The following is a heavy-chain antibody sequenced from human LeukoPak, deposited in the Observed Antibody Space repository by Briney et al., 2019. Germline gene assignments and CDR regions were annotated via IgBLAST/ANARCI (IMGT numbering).Heavy chain of an antibody. Sequence: GESLKISCQASGYTFTSYFIGWVRQMPGKGLEWMGIIYTGDSDTRYSPSFQGQVTISVDRSTSTAYLQWSSLRASDTAMYYCARASRDGYNQNFDHWGQGTLVTVSS. CDR2: IYTGDSDT. J-gene: IGHJ4*02. V-gene: IGHV5-51*01. D-gene: IGHD5-24*01. CDR1: GYTFTSYF. CDR3: ARASRDGYNQNFDH.